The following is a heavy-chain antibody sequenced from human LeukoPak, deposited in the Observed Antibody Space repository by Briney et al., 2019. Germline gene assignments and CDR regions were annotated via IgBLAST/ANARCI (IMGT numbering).Heavy chain of an antibody. V-gene: IGHV3-21*01. CDR2: ITSSSSYI. Sequence: GGSLRLSCAASGFTFSSYAMSWVRQAPGKGLEWVSSITSSSSYIYYADSVKGRFTISRDNAKNSLYLQMNSLRAEDTAVYYCARHVVAVGFDYWGQGTLVTVSS. J-gene: IGHJ4*02. CDR1: GFTFSSYA. D-gene: IGHD3-22*01. CDR3: ARHVVAVGFDY.